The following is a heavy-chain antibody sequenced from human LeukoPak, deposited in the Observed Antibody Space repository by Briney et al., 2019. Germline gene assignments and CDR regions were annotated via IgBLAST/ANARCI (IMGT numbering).Heavy chain of an antibody. J-gene: IGHJ4*02. CDR3: ARGPGYGLDY. Sequence: PGGSLRLSCAASGFTFSSYSMNWVRQAPGKGPEWVSSISSSSSYIYYADSVKGRFTISRDNAKNTLYLQMNSLRAEDTAVYYCARGPGYGLDYWGREPWSPSPQ. CDR1: GFTFSSYS. D-gene: IGHD4-17*01. V-gene: IGHV3-21*01. CDR2: ISSSSSYI.